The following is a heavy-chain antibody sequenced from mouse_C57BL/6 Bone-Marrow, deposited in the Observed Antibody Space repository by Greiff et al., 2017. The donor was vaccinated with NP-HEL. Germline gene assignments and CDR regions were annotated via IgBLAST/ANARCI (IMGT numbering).Heavy chain of an antibody. V-gene: IGHV5-16*01. J-gene: IGHJ1*03. CDR1: GFTFSDYY. Sequence: EVQVVESAGGLVQPGSSMKLSCTASGFTFSDYYMAWVRQVPEKGLEWVANINYDGSSTYYLDSLKSRFIISRDNAKNILYLQMSSLKSEDTATYYCARDPYDGYLWYFDVWGTVTTVTVSS. CDR2: INYDGSST. D-gene: IGHD2-3*01. CDR3: ARDPYDGYLWYFDV.